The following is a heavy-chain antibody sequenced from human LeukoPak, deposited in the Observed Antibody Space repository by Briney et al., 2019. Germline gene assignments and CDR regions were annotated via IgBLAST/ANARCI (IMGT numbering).Heavy chain of an antibody. V-gene: IGHV4-30-4*01. D-gene: IGHD7-27*01. CDR2: IYYNGST. CDR3: ARAAPPSWGWGKSSGYFDY. J-gene: IGHJ4*02. Sequence: SETLSLTCTVSGGSISSGDYYWSWIRQPPGKGLEWIGYIYYNGSTYYNPSLKSRVTISVDTSKNQFSLKLSSVTAADTAVYYCARAAPPSWGWGKSSGYFDYWGQGTLVTVSS. CDR1: GGSISSGDYY.